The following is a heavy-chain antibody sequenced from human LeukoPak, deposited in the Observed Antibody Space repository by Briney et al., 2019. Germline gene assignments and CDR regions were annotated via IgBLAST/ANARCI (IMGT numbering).Heavy chain of an antibody. CDR3: ARGDFGGNLGRY. V-gene: IGHV3-48*02. CDR1: GFTFGTYS. J-gene: IGHJ4*02. CDR2: IGSSGTI. D-gene: IGHD4-23*01. Sequence: GGSLRLSCVGSGFTFGTYSMNWVRQAPGKGLEWVSYIGSSGTIYYADSVKGRFTISRDNAKSSLFLQMNSRRDEDTAVYYCARGDFGGNLGRYWGQGTLVTASS.